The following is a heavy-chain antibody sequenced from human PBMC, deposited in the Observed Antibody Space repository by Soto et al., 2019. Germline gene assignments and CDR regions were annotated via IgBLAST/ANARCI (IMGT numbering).Heavy chain of an antibody. D-gene: IGHD6-13*01. Sequence: GGSLRLSCAASGFSFSSYAMHWVRQAPGKGLEWVAVISYDGSNKYYADSVKGRFTISRDNSKNTLYLQMNSLRAEDTAVYYCATEELVSRGYYFDYWGQGTLVTVSS. CDR3: ATEELVSRGYYFDY. CDR2: ISYDGSNK. V-gene: IGHV3-30-3*01. CDR1: GFSFSSYA. J-gene: IGHJ4*02.